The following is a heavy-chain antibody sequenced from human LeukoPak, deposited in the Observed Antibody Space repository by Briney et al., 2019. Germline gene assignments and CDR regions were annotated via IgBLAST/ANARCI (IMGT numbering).Heavy chain of an antibody. CDR3: ARMQRGAFDI. Sequence: SETLSLTWSVSGVPLSCLHWRWIREPPGKGVEGFGYIYYCGSNNYHPSLKSRVTISVDTSKNQFSLKLSSVSAADTAVYYCARMQRGAFDIWGQGTMVTVSS. D-gene: IGHD1-1*01. CDR1: GVPLSCLH. V-gene: IGHV4-59*01. J-gene: IGHJ3*02. CDR2: IYYCGSN.